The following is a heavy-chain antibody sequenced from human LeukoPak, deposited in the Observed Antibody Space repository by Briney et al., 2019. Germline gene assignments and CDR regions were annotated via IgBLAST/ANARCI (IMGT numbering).Heavy chain of an antibody. D-gene: IGHD3-22*01. CDR2: ITVNGGDI. V-gene: IGHV3-23*01. CDR3: ARDWLAGNPYHAFDL. CDR1: TFAINIYA. Sequence: GGSLRLSCTPSTFAINIYAMTWVRQAPGKGLEWVSSITVNGGDIYYADSVRGRFTISRDNSKNTLYLQMNSLRAEDTAVYFCARDWLAGNPYHAFDLWGKGTMVTVSS. J-gene: IGHJ3*01.